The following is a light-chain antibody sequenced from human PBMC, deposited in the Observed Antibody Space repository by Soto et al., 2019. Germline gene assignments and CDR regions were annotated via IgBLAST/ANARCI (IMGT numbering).Light chain of an antibody. CDR3: QQYNNWPLT. Sequence: EIVMTQSPVTLSVSPGERATLSCRASQSLSSNLAWYQQKPGQAPRLLIYGASTRATGIPARFSGSGSGTEFTLTIGSLQSEDFTVYYCQQYNNWPLTFGGGTKVDIK. V-gene: IGKV3-15*01. CDR2: GAS. CDR1: QSLSSN. J-gene: IGKJ4*01.